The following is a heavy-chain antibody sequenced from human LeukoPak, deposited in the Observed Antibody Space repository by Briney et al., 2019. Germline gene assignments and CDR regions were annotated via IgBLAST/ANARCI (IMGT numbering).Heavy chain of an antibody. D-gene: IGHD4-17*01. J-gene: IGHJ4*02. CDR2: ISSSSSYI. CDR3: ARDRDYGDYDENFDY. V-gene: IGHV3-21*01. Sequence: GGSLRLSCAASGFTFSSYSMNWVRQASGKGLEWVSSISSSSSYIYYADSVKGRFTISRDNAKNSLYLQMNSLRAEDTAVYYCARDRDYGDYDENFDYWGQGTLVTVSS. CDR1: GFTFSSYS.